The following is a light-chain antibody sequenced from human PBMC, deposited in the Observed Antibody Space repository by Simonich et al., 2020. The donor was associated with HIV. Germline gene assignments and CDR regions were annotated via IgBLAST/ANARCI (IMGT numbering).Light chain of an antibody. CDR1: QSVRRN. CDR3: QEYNNWPPWT. V-gene: IGKV3-15*01. J-gene: IGKJ1*01. Sequence: EIVMTQSPATLSVSPGERATLSCRASQSVRRNVAWYQQKPGQTPRLLIYGASTRATGIPARFSGSGSGTEFTLTISSLQSEDFAVYYCQEYNNWPPWTFGQGTKVEIK. CDR2: GAS.